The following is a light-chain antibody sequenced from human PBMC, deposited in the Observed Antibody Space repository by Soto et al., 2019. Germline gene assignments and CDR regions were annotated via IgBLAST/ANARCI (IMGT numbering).Light chain of an antibody. CDR3: QQYDKLPIT. J-gene: IGKJ5*01. V-gene: IGKV1-33*01. CDR2: DAS. CDR1: QDISNY. Sequence: DLQMTQSPSSLSASVGDRVTITCQASQDISNYLNWYQQKPGKAPKLLIYDASNLETGVPSRFSGSGSGTDFTFTISSLQPEDIATYYCQQYDKLPITFGQGTRLEIK.